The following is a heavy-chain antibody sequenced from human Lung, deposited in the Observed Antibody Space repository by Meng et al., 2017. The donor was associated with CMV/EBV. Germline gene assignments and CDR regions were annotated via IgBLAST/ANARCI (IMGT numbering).Heavy chain of an antibody. CDR2: IHSSGST. CDR3: ARASYGSGSPLGESWFDP. D-gene: IGHD3-10*01. CDR1: GDAISIGGDY. Sequence: QGHRQAPCPGLVKPSQTLSLTCTLSGDAISIGGDYWSWIRQHPGKGLEWIGYIHSSGSTYYNPSLRSRLTISVDTSKNQFSLKLSSVTAADTAVYYCARASYGSGSPLGESWFDPWGQGTLVTVSS. J-gene: IGHJ5*02. V-gene: IGHV4-31*03.